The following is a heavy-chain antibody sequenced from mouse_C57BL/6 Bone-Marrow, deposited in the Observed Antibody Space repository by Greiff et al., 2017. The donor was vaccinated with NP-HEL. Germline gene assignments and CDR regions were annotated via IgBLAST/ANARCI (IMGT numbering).Heavy chain of an antibody. CDR2: ISNGGGST. CDR3: AREGKGYLDV. Sequence: EVKLVESGGGLVQPGGSLKLSCAASGFTFSDYYMYWVRQTPEKRLEWVAYISNGGGSTYYPDTVKGRFTISRDNAKNTLYLQMSRLKSEDTAMYYCAREGKGYLDVWGTGTTVTVSS. J-gene: IGHJ1*03. V-gene: IGHV5-12*01. D-gene: IGHD3-3*01. CDR1: GFTFSDYY.